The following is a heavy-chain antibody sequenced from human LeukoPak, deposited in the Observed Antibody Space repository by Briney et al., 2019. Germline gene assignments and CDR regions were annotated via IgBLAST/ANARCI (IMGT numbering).Heavy chain of an antibody. CDR1: GGSFSGYY. CDR3: ARGPQIVGATSWFDP. D-gene: IGHD1-26*01. V-gene: IGHV4-34*01. CDR2: INHSGST. J-gene: IGHJ5*02. Sequence: SETLSLTCAVYGGSFSGYYWSWIRQPPGKGLEWIGEINHSGSTNYNPSLKSRVTISVDTSKNQFSLKLSSVTAADTAVYYCARGPQIVGATSWFDPWGQGTLVTVSS.